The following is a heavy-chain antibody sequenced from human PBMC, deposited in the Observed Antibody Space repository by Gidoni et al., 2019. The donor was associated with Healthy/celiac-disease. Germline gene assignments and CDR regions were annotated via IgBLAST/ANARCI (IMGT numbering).Heavy chain of an antibody. J-gene: IGHJ4*02. D-gene: IGHD5-18*01. CDR1: GCSISSSNW. V-gene: IGHV4-4*02. CDR2: IYHSGST. Sequence: QVQLQESGPGLVKPSGTLSLTCAVSGCSISSSNWWSWVRQPPGKGLEWIGEIYHSGSTNYNPSLKSRVTISVDKSKNQFSLKLSSVTAADTAVYYCARALGAGGVQLWLGDYFDYWGQGTLVTVSS. CDR3: ARALGAGGVQLWLGDYFDY.